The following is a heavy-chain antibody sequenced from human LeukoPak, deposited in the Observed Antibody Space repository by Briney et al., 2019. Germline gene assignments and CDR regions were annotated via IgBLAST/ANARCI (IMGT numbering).Heavy chain of an antibody. CDR2: IKQDGSEK. CDR3: ASILYGGNIFDY. V-gene: IGHV3-7*01. CDR1: GFTFSSYW. Sequence: PGGSLRLSCAASGFTFSSYWMSWVRQAPGKGLEWVANIKQDGSEKYYVDPVKGRFTISRDNAKNSLYLQMNSLRAEDTAVYYCASILYGGNIFDYWGQGTLVTVSS. D-gene: IGHD4-23*01. J-gene: IGHJ4*02.